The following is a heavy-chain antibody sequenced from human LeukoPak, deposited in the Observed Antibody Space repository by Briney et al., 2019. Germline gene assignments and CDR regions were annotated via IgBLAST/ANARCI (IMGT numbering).Heavy chain of an antibody. CDR1: GFAFSNFA. CDR3: AKMEGQRLYDYCMDV. Sequence: GGSLRLSCAASGFAFSNFAMSWVRQAPGKGLEWVSAMSGSGYYTYYVESVKGRFTISRDNSKNTLYLHMNSLRADDTAVYYCAKMEGQRLYDYCMDVWAEGPRSPFP. D-gene: IGHD3-3*01. V-gene: IGHV3-23*01. J-gene: IGHJ6*03. CDR2: MSGSGYYT.